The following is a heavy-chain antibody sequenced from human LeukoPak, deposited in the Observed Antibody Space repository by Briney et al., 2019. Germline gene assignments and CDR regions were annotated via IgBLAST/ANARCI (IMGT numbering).Heavy chain of an antibody. CDR2: ISTYNGNT. D-gene: IGHD3-9*01. Sequence: ASVKVSCKASGYTFTSYGISWVRQAPGQGLECMGWISTYNGNTNYAQKLQGRVTMTRNTSISTAYMELSSLRSEDTAVYYCATRYYDILTGYQQDYWGQGTLVTVSS. CDR1: GYTFTSYG. J-gene: IGHJ4*02. CDR3: ATRYYDILTGYQQDY. V-gene: IGHV1-18*01.